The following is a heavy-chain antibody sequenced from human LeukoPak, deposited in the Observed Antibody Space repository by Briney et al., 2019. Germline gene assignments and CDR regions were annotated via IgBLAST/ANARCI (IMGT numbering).Heavy chain of an antibody. V-gene: IGHV3-74*01. D-gene: IGHD1-26*01. Sequence: GGSLRLSCAASGLTFSSYWMHWVRQAPGKGLVWVSRISSDGSSTNYADFVKGRFTISRDNAKNTLYLQMNSLRAEDTAVYYCAKGPTTTWRDHFDYWGQGTLVTVSS. CDR3: AKGPTTTWRDHFDY. CDR2: ISSDGSST. CDR1: GLTFSSYW. J-gene: IGHJ4*02.